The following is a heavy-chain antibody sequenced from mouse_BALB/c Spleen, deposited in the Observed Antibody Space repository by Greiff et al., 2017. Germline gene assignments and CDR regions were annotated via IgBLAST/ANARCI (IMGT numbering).Heavy chain of an antibody. V-gene: IGHV5-9-4*01. J-gene: IGHJ4*01. CDR3: ARVYGYYAMDY. D-gene: IGHD1-1*01. CDR2: ISSGGSYT. CDR1: GFTFSSYA. Sequence: EVKLQESGGGLVKPGGSLKLSCAASGFTFSSYAMSWVRQSPEKRLEWVAEISSGGSYTYYPDTVTGRFTISRDNAKNTLYLEMSSLRSEDTAMYYCARVYGYYAMDYWGQGTSVTVSS.